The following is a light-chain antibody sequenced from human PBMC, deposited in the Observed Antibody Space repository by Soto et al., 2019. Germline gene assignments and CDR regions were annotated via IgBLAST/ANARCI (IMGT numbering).Light chain of an antibody. Sequence: EIVLTQSPGTLSLSPGERATLSCRASQSVRSSFFAWYQQKPGQAPRLLIYDVSVRATGIPDRFSGSGSGTDFTLTINRLEPEDFAVYYCQQYENSVMYTFGQGTQVDIK. V-gene: IGKV3-20*01. J-gene: IGKJ2*01. CDR1: QSVRSSF. CDR3: QQYENSVMYT. CDR2: DVS.